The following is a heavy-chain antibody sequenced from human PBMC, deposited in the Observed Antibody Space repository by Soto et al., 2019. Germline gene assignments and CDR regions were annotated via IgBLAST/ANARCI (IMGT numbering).Heavy chain of an antibody. V-gene: IGHV4-39*02. CDR2: IDDSGKV. J-gene: IGHJ4*02. CDR1: GGSISGSPYH. CDR3: AIPPPIEVAGPDY. D-gene: IGHD6-19*01. Sequence: SETLSLTCTVSGGSISGSPYHWGWIRQPPGKGLEWIGSIDDSGKVYYNPSLTGRATLLVDTSKNRFSLNLNSVTAADTAVYYCAIPPPIEVAGPDYWGQETLVTVSS.